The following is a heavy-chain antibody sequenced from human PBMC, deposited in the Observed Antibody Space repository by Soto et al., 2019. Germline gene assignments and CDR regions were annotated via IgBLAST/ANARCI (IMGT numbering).Heavy chain of an antibody. CDR1: GGTFTNYA. Sequence: GASVKVSCKASGGTFTNYAFSWVRQAPGQGLEWMGGIIPVFGTPDYAQKFQGRVTITADESTRTASMELSSLRSDDTAVYYCARERSVGYCITTTCPKPFHYYAMDVWGQGTTVTVSS. CDR3: ARERSVGYCITTTCPKPFHYYAMDV. CDR2: IIPVFGTP. J-gene: IGHJ6*02. V-gene: IGHV1-69*13. D-gene: IGHD2-2*01.